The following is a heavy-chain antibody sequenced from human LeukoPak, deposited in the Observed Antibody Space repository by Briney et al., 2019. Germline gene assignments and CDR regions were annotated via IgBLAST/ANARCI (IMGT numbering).Heavy chain of an antibody. V-gene: IGHV1-2*02. Sequence: ASVKVSCKASGYTFTGYYMHWVRQAPGQGLEWMGWINPNSGGTNYAQKFQGRVTMTRDTSISTAYMELSRLRSDDTAVYYCAITVGATDPFDYWGQGTLVTVSS. CDR3: AITVGATDPFDY. J-gene: IGHJ4*02. CDR1: GYTFTGYY. D-gene: IGHD1-26*01. CDR2: INPNSGGT.